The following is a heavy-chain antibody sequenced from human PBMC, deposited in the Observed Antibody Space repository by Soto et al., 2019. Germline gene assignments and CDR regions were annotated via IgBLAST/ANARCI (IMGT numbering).Heavy chain of an antibody. D-gene: IGHD6-6*01. J-gene: IGHJ3*01. Sequence: SQTLSLTCAISGDSVSSNSAAWNWIRQSPSRGLEWLGRTYYRSKWYNDYAVSVKSRITINPDTSKNQFSLQLNSVTPEDTAVYYCARETIPRRVIWGSSSSFYVSVWGQGTMVTVSS. V-gene: IGHV6-1*01. CDR3: ARETIPRRVIWGSSSSFYVSV. CDR2: TYYRSKWYN. CDR1: GDSVSSNSAA.